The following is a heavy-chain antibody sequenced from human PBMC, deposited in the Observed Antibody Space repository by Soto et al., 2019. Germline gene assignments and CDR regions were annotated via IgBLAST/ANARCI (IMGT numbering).Heavy chain of an antibody. CDR3: ARASLLWFGEPRSNFDY. Sequence: PSETLSLTCAVYGGSFSGYYWSWIRQPPGKGLEWIGEINHSGSTNYNPSPKSRVTISVDTSKNQFSLKLSSVTAADTAVYYCARASLLWFGEPRSNFDYWGQGTLVTVSS. V-gene: IGHV4-34*01. D-gene: IGHD3-10*01. CDR1: GGSFSGYY. J-gene: IGHJ4*02. CDR2: INHSGST.